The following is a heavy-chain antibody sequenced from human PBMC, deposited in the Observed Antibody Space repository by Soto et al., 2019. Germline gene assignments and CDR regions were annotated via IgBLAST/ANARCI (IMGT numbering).Heavy chain of an antibody. V-gene: IGHV4-31*03. J-gene: IGHJ4*02. CDR1: GASISSGNYY. D-gene: IGHD3-9*01. Sequence: QVQLQESGPGLVKPSQTLSLTCTVSGASISSGNYYWNWVRQYPGKVLEWVGYIYHRGTTYYNPSLKSRLSISLDTSKNQFSLKVSSVTAADTAVYYCARASFDYLWLYDYWGQGTLVTVSS. CDR2: IYHRGTT. CDR3: ARASFDYLWLYDY.